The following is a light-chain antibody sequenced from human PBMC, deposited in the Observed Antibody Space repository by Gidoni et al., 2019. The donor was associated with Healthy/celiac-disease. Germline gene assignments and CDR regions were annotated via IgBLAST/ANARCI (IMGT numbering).Light chain of an antibody. J-gene: IGKJ2*01. CDR2: WAS. CDR3: QQYYSTPPS. V-gene: IGKV4-1*01. CDR1: QSVLYSSNNKNY. Sequence: DIVMTQSPDSLAVSLGERATINCKSSQSVLYSSNNKNYVAWYQQKPGQPPKRLIYWASTRESGVPDRFSGSGSGTDFTLTISSLQAEDVAVYYCQQYYSTPPSFGQGTKLEIK.